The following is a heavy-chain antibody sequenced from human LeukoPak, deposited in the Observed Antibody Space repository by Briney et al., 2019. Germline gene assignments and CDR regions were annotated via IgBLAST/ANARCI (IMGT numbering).Heavy chain of an antibody. CDR1: GFSFSTFS. CDR2: ISDSSYYI. CDR3: ARGGSYLSAFDI. D-gene: IGHD1-26*01. Sequence: GGSLRLSCAASGFSFSTFSMSWVRQAPGKGLEWVSAISDSSYYIYYADSVKGRFTISRDNSKNTLYLQMNSLRAEDTAVYYCARGGSYLSAFDIWGQGTMVTVSS. J-gene: IGHJ3*02. V-gene: IGHV3-23*01.